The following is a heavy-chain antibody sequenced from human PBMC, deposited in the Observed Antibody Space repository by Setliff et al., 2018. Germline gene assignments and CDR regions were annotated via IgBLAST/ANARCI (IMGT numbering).Heavy chain of an antibody. CDR3: ARDRVVVLAGRRGFYFDY. V-gene: IGHV4-4*07. D-gene: IGHD2-15*01. CDR2: LYTSGDT. J-gene: IGHJ4*02. Sequence: KASETLSLTCTVSGGPISSHYWTWIRQPAGKGLEWIGRLYTSGDTNYNPSLKSRVSMSLDTSKNQFSLKLSSVTAADTAVYYCARDRVVVLAGRRGFYFDYWGQGTLVTVSS. CDR1: GGPISSHY.